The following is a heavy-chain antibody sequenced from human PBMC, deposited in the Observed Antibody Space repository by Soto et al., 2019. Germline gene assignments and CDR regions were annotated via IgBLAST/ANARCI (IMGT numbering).Heavy chain of an antibody. Sequence: QVNLVQSGAEVKKPGASVKVSCKGSGYTFTSYGITWVRQAPGQGLEWMGWISAHNGNTDYAQKLQGRVTVTRDTSTSTAYMELRSLSSDDTAVYYCARGRYGDYWGQGALVTVSS. D-gene: IGHD1-1*01. J-gene: IGHJ4*02. CDR1: GYTFTSYG. V-gene: IGHV1-18*01. CDR3: ARGRYGDY. CDR2: ISAHNGNT.